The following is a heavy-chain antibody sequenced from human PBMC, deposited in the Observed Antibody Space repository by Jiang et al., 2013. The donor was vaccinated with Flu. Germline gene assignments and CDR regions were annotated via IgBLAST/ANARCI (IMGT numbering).Heavy chain of an antibody. D-gene: IGHD4-23*01. Sequence: GAEVKKPGSSVKVSCKASGGTFSSYAISWVRQAPGQGLEWMGRIIPILGIANYAQKFQGRVTITADKSTSTAYMELSSLRSEDTAVYYCARDPGVTNGAYFDYWGQGTLVTVSS. CDR2: IIPILGIA. V-gene: IGHV1-69*04. CDR1: GGTFSSYA. J-gene: IGHJ4*02. CDR3: ARDPGVTNGAYFDY.